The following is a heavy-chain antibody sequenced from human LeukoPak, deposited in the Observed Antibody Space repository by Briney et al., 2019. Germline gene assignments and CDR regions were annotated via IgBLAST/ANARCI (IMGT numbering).Heavy chain of an antibody. CDR1: GDSISNYY. CDR2: IYYSGST. Sequence: PSETLSLTCAVSGDSISNYYWSWIRQPPGKGLEWIGYIYYSGSTNYNPSLKSRVTISVDTSKNQFSLKLSSVTAADTAVYYCARGRVITMVRGVIIRGVDYYYYMDVWGKGTTVTVSS. CDR3: ARGRVITMVRGVIIRGVDYYYYMDV. J-gene: IGHJ6*03. D-gene: IGHD3-10*01. V-gene: IGHV4-59*12.